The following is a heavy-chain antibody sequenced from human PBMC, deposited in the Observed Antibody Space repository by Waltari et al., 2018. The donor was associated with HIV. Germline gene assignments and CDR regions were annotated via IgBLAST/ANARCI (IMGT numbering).Heavy chain of an antibody. J-gene: IGHJ6*02. Sequence: EVEVLEVGGALVPPWGSMTLSCAAAGLTLSNSGMRWFRQAPGKGLEWVSTISGSGGSTYYADSVKGRFTVSRDNSKNTLYLQMNSLRAEDTAVYFCVKEHQYSHSWYSYYGMDVWGQGTTVTVSS. CDR1: GLTLSNSG. CDR3: VKEHQYSHSWYSYYGMDV. D-gene: IGHD6-13*01. CDR2: ISGSGGST. V-gene: IGHV3-23*01.